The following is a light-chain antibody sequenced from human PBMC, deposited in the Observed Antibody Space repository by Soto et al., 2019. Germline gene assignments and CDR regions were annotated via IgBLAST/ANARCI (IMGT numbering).Light chain of an antibody. CDR3: QKTDTFPRT. Sequence: DIQMTQSQSSLSASVGDRVTITCRASQSISIYLNWYQHTPGKAPKLLIYAASSLQTGVPSRFSGSRSGTDFALTISSLQREDFATYYCQKTDTFPRTFGQGTKVDI. CDR1: QSISIY. CDR2: AAS. V-gene: IGKV1-39*01. J-gene: IGKJ1*01.